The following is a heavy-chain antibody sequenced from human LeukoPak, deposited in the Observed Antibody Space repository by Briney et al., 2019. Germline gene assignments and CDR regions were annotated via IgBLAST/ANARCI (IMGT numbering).Heavy chain of an antibody. V-gene: IGHV3-11*05. CDR3: ARGGSLYTSSWSCFGF. D-gene: IGHD6-13*01. Sequence: GGSLRLSCAASGFTFSDYYMTWIRQAPGKRLEWVSYMSSSGSYTSYADSVKGRFTISRDNAKNSVYLQMTSLRAEDTALYYCARGGSLYTSSWSCFGFWGQGTLVTVSS. CDR1: GFTFSDYY. J-gene: IGHJ4*02. CDR2: MSSSGSYT.